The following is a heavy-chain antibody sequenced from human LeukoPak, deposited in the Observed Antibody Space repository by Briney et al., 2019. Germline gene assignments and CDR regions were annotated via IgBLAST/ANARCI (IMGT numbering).Heavy chain of an antibody. CDR1: GFTFSAYE. J-gene: IGHJ4*02. D-gene: IGHD3-22*01. V-gene: IGHV3-48*03. Sequence: GGSLRLSCAASGFTFSAYEMNWARQAPGKGLEWLSYISTSGITRYYADSVKGRFTISRDNAKDSLYLQMNSLRAEDTAVYYCAREGYDSSGRMLRGDYWGQGTLVTVSS. CDR2: ISTSGITR. CDR3: AREGYDSSGRMLRGDY.